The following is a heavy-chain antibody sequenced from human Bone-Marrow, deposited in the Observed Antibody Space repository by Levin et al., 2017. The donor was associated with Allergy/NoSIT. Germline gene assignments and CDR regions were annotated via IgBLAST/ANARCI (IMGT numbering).Heavy chain of an antibody. CDR2: ISSSSSYI. V-gene: IGHV3-21*01. D-gene: IGHD3-3*01. CDR3: ARDTPYYDFWSGYYSGYYGMDV. J-gene: IGHJ6*02. CDR1: GFTFSSYS. Sequence: GGSLRLSCAASGFTFSSYSMNWVRQAPGKGLEWVSSISSSSSYIYYADSVKGRFTISRDNAKNSLYLQMNSLRAEDTAVYYCARDTPYYDFWSGYYSGYYGMDVWGQGTTVTVSS.